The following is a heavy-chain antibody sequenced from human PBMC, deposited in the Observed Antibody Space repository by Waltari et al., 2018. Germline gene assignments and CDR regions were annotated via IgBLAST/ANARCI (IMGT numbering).Heavy chain of an antibody. J-gene: IGHJ3*02. CDR1: GGSISSYY. CDR3: ARTGGYCSGGSCYSDAFDI. V-gene: IGHV4-59*01. CDR2: IYYSGST. D-gene: IGHD2-15*01. Sequence: QVQLQESGPGLVKPSETLSLTCTVSGGSISSYYWSWIRQPPGKGLEWIGYIYYSGSTNYNPSLKSRVTRSVDKSKNQFSLKLSSVTAADTAVYYCARTGGYCSGGSCYSDAFDIWGQGTMVTVSS.